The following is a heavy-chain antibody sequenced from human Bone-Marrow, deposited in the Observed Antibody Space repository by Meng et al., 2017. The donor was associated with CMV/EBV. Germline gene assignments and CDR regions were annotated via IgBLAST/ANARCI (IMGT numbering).Heavy chain of an antibody. V-gene: IGHV1-18*01. J-gene: IGHJ4*02. CDR1: GYDFLNHG. Sequence: ASVKASCKVSGYDFLNHGISWVRQTPGQGLEWMGWITTYNDNRNYGEKFQDRLSLTTDTSTSTAYMELRSLTSDDTAVYFCARRLPIVEWATTFYYWGQRTLVTASS. D-gene: IGHD2-21*01. CDR3: ARRLPIVEWATTFYY. CDR2: ITTYNDNR.